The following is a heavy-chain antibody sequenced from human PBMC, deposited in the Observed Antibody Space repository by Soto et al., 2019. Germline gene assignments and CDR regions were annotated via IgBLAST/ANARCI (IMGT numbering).Heavy chain of an antibody. CDR2: IYYSGST. Sequence: PSETLSLTCTVSGGSISSSSYYWGWIRQPPGKGLEWIGSIYYSGSTYYNPSLKSRVTISVDTSKNQFSLKLSSVTAADTAVYYCARQSRWLNTMVRGVLWGQGTLVTVSS. V-gene: IGHV4-39*01. CDR3: ARQSRWLNTMVRGVL. D-gene: IGHD3-10*01. J-gene: IGHJ4*02. CDR1: GGSISSSSYY.